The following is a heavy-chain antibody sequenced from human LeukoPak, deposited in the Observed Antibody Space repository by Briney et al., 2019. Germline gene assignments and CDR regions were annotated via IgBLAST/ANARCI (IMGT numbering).Heavy chain of an antibody. V-gene: IGHV3-48*03. D-gene: IGHD6-19*01. Sequence: GGSLRLSCAASGFTFSSYEMNWVRQAPGKGLEWVSYISSSGSTIYYADSVKGRFTISRDNAKNSLYLQMNSLRAEDTAVYYCARDKWSIAVAGLDWCFDLWGRGTLVTVSS. CDR2: ISSSGSTI. J-gene: IGHJ2*01. CDR1: GFTFSSYE. CDR3: ARDKWSIAVAGLDWCFDL.